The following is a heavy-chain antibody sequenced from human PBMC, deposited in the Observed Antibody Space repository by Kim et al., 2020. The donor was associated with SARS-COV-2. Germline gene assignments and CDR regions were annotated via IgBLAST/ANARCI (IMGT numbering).Heavy chain of an antibody. V-gene: IGHV3-21*06. Sequence: AASVKGRVTIAPDDAKNLLYLQMNSLRADDTAVYYCSRDNYDSDYYFGADYWGQGTLVTVSS. CDR3: SRDNYDSDYYFGADY. J-gene: IGHJ4*02. D-gene: IGHD3-22*01.